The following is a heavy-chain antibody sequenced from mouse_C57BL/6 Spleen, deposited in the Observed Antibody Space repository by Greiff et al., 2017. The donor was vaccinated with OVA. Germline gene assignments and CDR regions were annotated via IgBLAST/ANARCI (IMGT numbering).Heavy chain of an antibody. CDR1: GFTFSDYG. D-gene: IGHD2-5*01. J-gene: IGHJ1*03. CDR3: AVYYSNYDWYFDV. V-gene: IGHV5-17*01. CDR2: ISSGSSTI. Sequence: EVKLEESGGGLVKPGGSLKLSCAASGFTFSDYGMHWVRQAPEKGLEWVAYISSGSSTIYYADTVKGRFTISRDNAKNTLFLQMTSLRSEDTAMYYCAVYYSNYDWYFDVWGTGTTVTVSS.